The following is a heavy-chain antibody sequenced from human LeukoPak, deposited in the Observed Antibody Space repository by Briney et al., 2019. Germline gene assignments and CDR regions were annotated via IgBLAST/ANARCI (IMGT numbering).Heavy chain of an antibody. CDR2: IYYSGST. Sequence: SETLSLTCTVSGGSISSYYWSWIRQPPGKGLEWIGYIYYSGSTNYNPSLKSRVTISVDTSKNQFSPKLSSVTAADTAVYYCARVREVRGVIIQYYFDYWGQGTLVTVSS. J-gene: IGHJ4*02. D-gene: IGHD3-10*01. V-gene: IGHV4-59*01. CDR1: GGSISSYY. CDR3: ARVREVRGVIIQYYFDY.